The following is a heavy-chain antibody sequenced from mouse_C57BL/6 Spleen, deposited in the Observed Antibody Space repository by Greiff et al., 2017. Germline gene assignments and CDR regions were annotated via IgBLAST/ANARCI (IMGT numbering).Heavy chain of an antibody. CDR3: ASSLYYYDRS. V-gene: IGHV14-2*01. J-gene: IGHJ2*01. Sequence: VQLQQSGAELVKPGASVKLSCTASGFNINDYYMHGVKQRTEQGLEWIGRNDPEDGETKYAPKFLGKAAITLATSSNTAYLQLSSLTSEDTAVYYSASSLYYYDRSWSQGATLTVSS. D-gene: IGHD1-1*01. CDR1: GFNINDYY. CDR2: NDPEDGET.